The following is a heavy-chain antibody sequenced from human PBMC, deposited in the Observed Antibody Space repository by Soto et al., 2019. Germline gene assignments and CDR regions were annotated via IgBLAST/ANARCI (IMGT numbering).Heavy chain of an antibody. D-gene: IGHD1-26*01. CDR1: GGSFSNYA. V-gene: IGHV1-69*01. CDR2: IIPMFGIG. CDR3: ARAYRENYFYAMDV. Sequence: QVQLVQSGAEVKMPGSSVRVSCKASGGSFSNYAISWVRQAPGQGLEWMGGIIPMFGIGNYAEKFLGRVTLTADESTSTSNMELSRLRSEDTAVYFCARAYRENYFYAMDVWGQGTTVTVSS. J-gene: IGHJ6*02.